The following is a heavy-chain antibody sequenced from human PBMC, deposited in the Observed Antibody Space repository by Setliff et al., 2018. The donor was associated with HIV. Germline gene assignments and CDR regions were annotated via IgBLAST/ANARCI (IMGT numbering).Heavy chain of an antibody. CDR1: GGSLTSSSYY. J-gene: IGHJ4*01. Sequence: SETLSLTCTVSGGSLTSSSYYWGWIRQPPGKGLEWLGPVYYRGITFYSPSLKSPVTISIDTSKSQFSLRLSSVTAADTAVYYCARDSRWLQFPYFDSWGQGTPVTVSS. CDR2: VYYRGIT. V-gene: IGHV4-39*02. D-gene: IGHD5-12*01. CDR3: ARDSRWLQFPYFDS.